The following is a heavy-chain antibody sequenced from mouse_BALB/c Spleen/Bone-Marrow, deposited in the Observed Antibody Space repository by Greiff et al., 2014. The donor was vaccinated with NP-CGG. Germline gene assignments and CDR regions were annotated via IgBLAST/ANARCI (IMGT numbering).Heavy chain of an antibody. D-gene: IGHD2-3*01. Sequence: VQLQESGPGLVAPSQSLSIPCTVSGFSLTSYGVHWVRQPPGKGLEWLGVIWAGGSTNYNSALMSRLSISKDNSKSQVFLKMNSLQTADTAMYYCARVYLWYFDVWGAGTTVTVSS. J-gene: IGHJ1*01. V-gene: IGHV2-9*02. CDR3: ARVYLWYFDV. CDR2: IWAGGST. CDR1: GFSLTSYG.